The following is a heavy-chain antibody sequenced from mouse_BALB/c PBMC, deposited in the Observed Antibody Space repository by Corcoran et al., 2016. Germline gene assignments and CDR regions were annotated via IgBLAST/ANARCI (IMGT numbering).Heavy chain of an antibody. V-gene: IGHV9-3*02. J-gene: IGHJ3*01. CDR3: ARSYYYGSSFFAY. Sequence: QIPLVQSGPPLKKPGETVKISCKASGYTFTNYGMHWVKQAPGKGLKWMCWINTNTGEPTYAEEFKVRFAFSLETSASTAYLQINNLKNEDTATYFCARSYYYGSSFFAYWGQGTLVTVSA. CDR2: INTNTGEP. CDR1: GYTFTNYG. D-gene: IGHD1-1*01.